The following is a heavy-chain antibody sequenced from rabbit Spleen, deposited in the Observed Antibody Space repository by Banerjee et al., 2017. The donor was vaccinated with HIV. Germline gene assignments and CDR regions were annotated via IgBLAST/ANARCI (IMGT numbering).Heavy chain of an antibody. CDR1: GFSFNGGYD. CDR3: ARDAGTSFSTYGMDL. V-gene: IGHV1S40*01. D-gene: IGHD8-1*01. J-gene: IGHJ6*01. Sequence: QSLEESGGGLVKPGASLTLACKASGFSFNGGYDMCWVRQAPGKGLEWIACIYAGSSSSTYSATWAKGRFTLSKTSSTTVTLQMTSLTAADTATYFCARDAGTSFSTYGMDLWGPGTLVTVS. CDR2: IYAGSSSST.